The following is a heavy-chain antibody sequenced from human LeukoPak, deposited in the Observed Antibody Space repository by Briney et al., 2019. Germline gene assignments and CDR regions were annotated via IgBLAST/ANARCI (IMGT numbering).Heavy chain of an antibody. CDR3: ARANFLYCSSSTCLFDY. CDR2: INPNDGDT. J-gene: IGHJ4*02. Sequence: ASVKVSCKASGYTFTDYYMHWVRQAPGQGFEWMGWINPNDGDTNYVQKFQGRVTMTRDTSISTAQMEVSRLRSDDTAVYYCARANFLYCSSSTCLFDYWGQGTLVTVSS. CDR1: GYTFTDYY. V-gene: IGHV1-2*02. D-gene: IGHD2-2*01.